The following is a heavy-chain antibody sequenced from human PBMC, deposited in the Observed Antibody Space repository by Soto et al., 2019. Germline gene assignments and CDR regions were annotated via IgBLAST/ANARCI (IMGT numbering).Heavy chain of an antibody. CDR2: IWYDGSNK. Sequence: QVQLVESGGGVVQPGRSLRLSCAASGITFSSYGMYWVRQAPGKGLEWVAVIWYDGSNKYYADSVKGRFTISRDNSKNTLYLQMNSLRAEDTAVYYCARSQSSSWYYFDYWGQGTLVTVSS. D-gene: IGHD6-13*01. J-gene: IGHJ4*02. CDR1: GITFSSYG. CDR3: ARSQSSSWYYFDY. V-gene: IGHV3-33*01.